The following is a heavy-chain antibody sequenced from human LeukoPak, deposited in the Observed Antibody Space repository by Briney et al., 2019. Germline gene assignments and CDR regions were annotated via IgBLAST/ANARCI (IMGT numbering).Heavy chain of an antibody. J-gene: IGHJ5*02. CDR3: ARGRARDTIFGVVIRAHNWFDP. CDR2: INHSGST. D-gene: IGHD3-3*01. Sequence: PSETLSLTCAVYGGSFSGYYWSWIRQPPGKGLEWIGEINHSGSTNYNPSLKSRVTISVDTSKNQFSLKLSSVTAADTAVYYCARGRARDTIFGVVIRAHNWFDPWGQGTLVTVSS. V-gene: IGHV4-34*01. CDR1: GGSFSGYY.